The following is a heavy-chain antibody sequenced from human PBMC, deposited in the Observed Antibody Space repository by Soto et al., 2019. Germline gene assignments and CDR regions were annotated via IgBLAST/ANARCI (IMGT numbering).Heavy chain of an antibody. J-gene: IGHJ4*02. CDR3: ARAYYDILTGYYSYYFDY. CDR1: GFTFSPYW. Sequence: PGGSLRLSCVASGFTFSPYWMHWVRQAPGKGLVWVSRINSDGSITTYGDSMKGRFAISRDNAKNTLYLEMNSLRVEDTAVYYCARAYYDILTGYYSYYFDYWGQGIMVTVYS. CDR2: INSDGSIT. D-gene: IGHD3-9*01. V-gene: IGHV3-74*01.